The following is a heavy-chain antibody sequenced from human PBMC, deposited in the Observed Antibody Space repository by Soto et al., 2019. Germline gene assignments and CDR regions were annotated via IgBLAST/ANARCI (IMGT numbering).Heavy chain of an antibody. CDR3: ASTAVSGSNYELDY. CDR1: GFTVSSNY. CDR2: IYSGGST. Sequence: EVQLVESGGGLVQPGGSLRLSCAASGFTVSSNYMSWVRQAPGKGLEWVSVIYSGGSTYYADSVKGRFTISRDNSKNTLYLQMNSLRSEDTAVYCCASTAVSGSNYELDYWGQGTLVTVSS. J-gene: IGHJ4*02. D-gene: IGHD3-10*01. V-gene: IGHV3-66*01.